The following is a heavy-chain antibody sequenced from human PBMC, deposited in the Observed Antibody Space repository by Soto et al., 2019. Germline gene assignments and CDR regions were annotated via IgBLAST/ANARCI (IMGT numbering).Heavy chain of an antibody. CDR3: ARDRSRYSSGWYNES. V-gene: IGHV1-18*01. J-gene: IGHJ5*02. Sequence: ASVKVSCKASGYTFTSYGISWVRQAPGQGLEWMGWISAYNGNTNYAQKLQGRVTMTTDTSTSTAYMELRSLRSDDTAVYYCARDRSRYSSGWYNESWGQGTLVTVSS. CDR1: GYTFTSYG. CDR2: ISAYNGNT. D-gene: IGHD6-19*01.